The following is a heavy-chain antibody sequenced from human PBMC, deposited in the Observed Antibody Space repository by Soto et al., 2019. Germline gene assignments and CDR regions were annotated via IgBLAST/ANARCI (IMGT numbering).Heavy chain of an antibody. J-gene: IGHJ4*02. Sequence: SETLSLTCTVSGGSISSGVYYWSWIRQHPGKGLEWIGYIYYSGSTYYNPSLKSRVTISVDTSKNQFSLKLSSVTAADTAVYYCARDYYDSSGSAVGYFDYWGQGTLVTVSS. V-gene: IGHV4-31*03. CDR1: GGSISSGVYY. CDR2: IYYSGST. CDR3: ARDYYDSSGSAVGYFDY. D-gene: IGHD3-22*01.